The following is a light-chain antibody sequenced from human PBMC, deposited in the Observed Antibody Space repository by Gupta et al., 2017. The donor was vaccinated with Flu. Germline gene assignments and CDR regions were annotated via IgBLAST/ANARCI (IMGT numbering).Light chain of an antibody. V-gene: IGKV1-5*03. J-gene: IGKJ1*01. CDR1: QSISSW. CDR3: QQYNSYSRT. Sequence: PSTLSASVGDRVTITCRASQSISSWLAWYQQKPGKAPKLLIYKASSLESGVPSRFSGSGSGTEFTLTISSLQPDDFATYYGQQYNSYSRTFGQGTKVEIK. CDR2: KAS.